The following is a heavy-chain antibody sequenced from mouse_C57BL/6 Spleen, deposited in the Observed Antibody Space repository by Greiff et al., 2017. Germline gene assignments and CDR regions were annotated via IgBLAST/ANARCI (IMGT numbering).Heavy chain of an antibody. J-gene: IGHJ3*01. Sequence: EVQLQQSGPELVKPGASVQMSCTASGYTFTDYNMHWVKQSHGKSLEWIGYINPNNGGTSYNQKFKGKATLTVNKSSSTAYMELRSLTSEDSSVYYCARRGGTGFAYWGQGTLVTVSA. CDR3: ARRGGTGFAY. CDR2: INPNNGGT. CDR1: GYTFTDYN. D-gene: IGHD3-3*01. V-gene: IGHV1-22*01.